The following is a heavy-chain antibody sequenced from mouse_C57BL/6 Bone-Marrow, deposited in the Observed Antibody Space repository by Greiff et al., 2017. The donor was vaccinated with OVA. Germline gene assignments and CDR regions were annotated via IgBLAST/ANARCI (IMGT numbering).Heavy chain of an antibody. J-gene: IGHJ2*01. Sequence: QVQLQQLGAELVRPGTSVKLSCKASGYTFTSYWMHWVKQRPGQGLEWIGVIDPSDSYTNYNQKFKGKATLTVDTSSSTAYMQLSSLTSEDSAVYYCARPQFHDWGQGTTLTVAS. V-gene: IGHV1-59*01. D-gene: IGHD6-1*01. CDR2: IDPSDSYT. CDR1: GYTFTSYW. CDR3: ARPQFHD.